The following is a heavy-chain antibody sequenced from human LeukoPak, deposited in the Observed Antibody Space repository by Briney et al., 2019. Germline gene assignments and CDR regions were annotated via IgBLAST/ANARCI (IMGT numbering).Heavy chain of an antibody. D-gene: IGHD2/OR15-2a*01. CDR2: IKQDGSDK. CDR3: ARDFYGYFDS. J-gene: IGHJ4*02. CDR1: GFTFSSYW. Sequence: GGSLRLSCAASGFTFSSYWMTWVRQAPGKGLEWVANIKQDGSDKNYVDSVKGRFTISRDNAKNSLFLQMNTLRVEDTAVYYCARDFYGYFDSWGQGTLVTVSS. V-gene: IGHV3-7*01.